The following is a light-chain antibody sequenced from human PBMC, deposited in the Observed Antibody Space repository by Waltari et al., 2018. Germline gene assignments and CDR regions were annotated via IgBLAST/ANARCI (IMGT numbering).Light chain of an antibody. CDR2: KDN. V-gene: IGLV3-27*01. J-gene: IGLJ3*02. Sequence: SYALTQPSSVSVSPGQTAHLPCSGDVLAKKYSRWVQPKPGQDPLFVIYKDNERASGIPVRVSISSSWNTVSLTISGSQVEDEADYYCYSAADNNLGVFGGGTKLTVL. CDR3: YSAADNNLGV. CDR1: VLAKKY.